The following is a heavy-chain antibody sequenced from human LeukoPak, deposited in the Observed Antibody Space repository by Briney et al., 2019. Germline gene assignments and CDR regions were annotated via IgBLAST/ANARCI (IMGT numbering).Heavy chain of an antibody. CDR1: GFTFDDYG. J-gene: IGHJ4*02. V-gene: IGHV3-21*01. CDR2: ISGSSSYM. Sequence: RTGGSLRLSCAASGFTFDDYGMSWVRQAPGKGLEWVSSISGSSSYMFYADSVKGRFTISRDNAKNSLYLQMNSLRAEDTAVYYCAKAYYDSSGYSYYFDYWGQGTLVTVSS. D-gene: IGHD3-22*01. CDR3: AKAYYDSSGYSYYFDY.